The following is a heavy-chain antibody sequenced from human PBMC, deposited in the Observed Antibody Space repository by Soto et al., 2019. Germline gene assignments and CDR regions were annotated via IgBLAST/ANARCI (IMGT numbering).Heavy chain of an antibody. J-gene: IGHJ2*01. CDR2: ISGSGGET. Sequence: GGSLRLSCAASGFIFSNYAMSWVRQAPGTGPEWVSAISGSGGETFYADSVKGRFTISRDNSKNTLYLQMDSLRAEDTAIYYCAKDYRGAEWILDLWGRGNLVTVSS. V-gene: IGHV3-23*01. D-gene: IGHD3-10*01. CDR1: GFIFSNYA. CDR3: AKDYRGAEWILDL.